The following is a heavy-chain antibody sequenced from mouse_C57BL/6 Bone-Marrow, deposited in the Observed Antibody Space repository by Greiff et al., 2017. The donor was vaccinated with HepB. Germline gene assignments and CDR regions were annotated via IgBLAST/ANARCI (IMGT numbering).Heavy chain of an antibody. CDR1: GFTFSSYG. CDR2: ISSGGSYT. V-gene: IGHV5-6*01. Sequence: EVHLVESGGDLVKPGGSLKLSCAASGFTFSSYGMSWVRQTPDKRLEWVATISSGGSYTYYPDSVKGRFTISRDNAKNTLYLQMSSLKSEDTAMYYCARRNWVDYWGQGTPLTVSS. D-gene: IGHD4-1*01. CDR3: ARRNWVDY. J-gene: IGHJ2*01.